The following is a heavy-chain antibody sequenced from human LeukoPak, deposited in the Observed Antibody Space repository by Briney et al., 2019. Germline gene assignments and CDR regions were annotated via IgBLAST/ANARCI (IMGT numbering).Heavy chain of an antibody. CDR1: GFTVSSNY. Sequence: GGSLRLSCAASGFTVSSNYMSWVRQAPGKGLEWVSVIYSGGSTYYADSVKGRFTISRDNSKNTLYLQMNSLRAEDTAVYYCAKDLGYSGYGGYFDYWGQGTLVTVSS. D-gene: IGHD5-12*01. CDR2: IYSGGST. V-gene: IGHV3-53*01. CDR3: AKDLGYSGYGGYFDY. J-gene: IGHJ4*02.